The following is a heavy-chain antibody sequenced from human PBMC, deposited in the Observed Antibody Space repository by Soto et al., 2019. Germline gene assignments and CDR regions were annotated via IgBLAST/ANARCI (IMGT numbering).Heavy chain of an antibody. CDR1: GYTFTSYD. J-gene: IGHJ4*02. Sequence: QVQLMQSGAEVKKPGASVRVSCKASGYTFTSYDINWVRQAPGQGLEWRGWMNPNSGNTGYAQKFQGRVTMTSNTSISTAYMVMSSLRSEDTALYYGARRHRGLLRGAYSGGYYFDYWGPGALATGSS. CDR2: MNPNSGNT. V-gene: IGHV1-8*01. D-gene: IGHD2-21*01. CDR3: ARRHRGLLRGAYSGGYYFDY.